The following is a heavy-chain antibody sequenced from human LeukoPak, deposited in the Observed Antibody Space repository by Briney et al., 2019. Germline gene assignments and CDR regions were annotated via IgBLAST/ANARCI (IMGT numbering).Heavy chain of an antibody. J-gene: IGHJ5*02. D-gene: IGHD3-16*01. V-gene: IGHV3-23*01. Sequence: GGSLRLSCAASGFTFSSYAMYWVRQAPGNGLEWVSGIFGSGGSTHYADSVKGRFTISRDSSKNTVYLQMNSLRAEDTAVYYCARDRQFRLHDPWGQGILVTVSS. CDR2: IFGSGGST. CDR1: GFTFSSYA. CDR3: ARDRQFRLHDP.